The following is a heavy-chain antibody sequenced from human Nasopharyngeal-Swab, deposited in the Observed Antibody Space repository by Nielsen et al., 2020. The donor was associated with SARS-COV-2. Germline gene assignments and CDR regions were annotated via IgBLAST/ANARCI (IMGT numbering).Heavy chain of an antibody. V-gene: IGHV3-21*01. D-gene: IGHD3-16*01. J-gene: IGHJ6*02. CDR3: ARDHRTPGGDYYYYGMDV. CDR2: ISSSSSYI. Sequence: GESLKISCAASGFTFDNYAMNWVRQAPGKGLEWVSSISSSSSYIYYADSVKGRFTISRDNAKNSLYLQMNSLRAEDTAVYYCARDHRTPGGDYYYYGMDVWGQGTTVTVSS. CDR1: GFTFDNYA.